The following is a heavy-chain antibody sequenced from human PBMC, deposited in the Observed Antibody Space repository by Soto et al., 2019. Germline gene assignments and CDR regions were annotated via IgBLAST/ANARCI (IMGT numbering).Heavy chain of an antibody. CDR3: ARAYGAVEF. CDR1: GYIFTTYA. Sequence: ASVKVSCKASGYIFTTYAMHWVRQAPGQRLEWMGWINAGNGNTKYSQKFQGRVTITRDTSASTAFMELSSLRVEDTAVYYCARAYGAVEFWGQGTLVTVSS. J-gene: IGHJ4*02. V-gene: IGHV1-3*01. D-gene: IGHD4-17*01. CDR2: INAGNGNT.